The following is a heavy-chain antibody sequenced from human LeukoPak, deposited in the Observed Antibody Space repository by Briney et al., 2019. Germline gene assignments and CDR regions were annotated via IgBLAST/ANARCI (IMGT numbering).Heavy chain of an antibody. CDR2: IYYSGTT. CDR1: GGSISSGGYY. V-gene: IGHV4-31*03. J-gene: IGHJ4*02. CDR3: ARSGTVTTWNY. D-gene: IGHD4-17*01. Sequence: SETLSLTCTVSGGSISSGGYYWSWIRQHPGKGLEWIGYIYYSGTTYYNPSLKSRVSISLDTSKNQFSLNLSSVTAADTAVYYCARSGTVTTWNYWGQGTLITVSS.